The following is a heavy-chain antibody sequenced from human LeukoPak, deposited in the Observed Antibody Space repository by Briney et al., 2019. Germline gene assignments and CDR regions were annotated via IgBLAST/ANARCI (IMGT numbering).Heavy chain of an antibody. CDR2: IYPGDSDT. CDR3: ARNPTSRTTGTTEDYYYYGMDV. D-gene: IGHD1-1*01. J-gene: IGHJ6*02. Sequence: AGPLQISCNGSGYCFTSCWIGWGRRLARRGVEGMGIIYPGDSDTRYSPSFQGEVTISADKSISTAYLQWSSLKASDTAMYYCARNPTSRTTGTTEDYYYYGMDVWGQGTTVTVSS. CDR1: GYCFTSCW. V-gene: IGHV5-51*01.